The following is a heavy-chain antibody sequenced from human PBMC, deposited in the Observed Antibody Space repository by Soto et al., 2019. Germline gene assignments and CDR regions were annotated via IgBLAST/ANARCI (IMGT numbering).Heavy chain of an antibody. CDR3: AKVSSLYGDYVPSSGLDDF. V-gene: IGHV3-23*01. CDR2: ITYIGGAT. CDR1: GFTFSSYA. J-gene: IGHJ4*02. D-gene: IGHD4-17*01. Sequence: EAQLLESGGGFVQPGGSLRLSCAASGFTFSSYAMAWVRQAPGKGLEWVSGITYIGGATFYADSVKGRFTISRDNVRNTLYLQMNRLRVEDTAVDYCAKVSSLYGDYVPSSGLDDFWGQGTLVTVSS.